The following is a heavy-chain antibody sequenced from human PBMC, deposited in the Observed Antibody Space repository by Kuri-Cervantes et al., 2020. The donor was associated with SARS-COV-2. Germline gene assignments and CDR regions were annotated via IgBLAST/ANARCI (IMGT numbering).Heavy chain of an antibody. V-gene: IGHV1-2*02. Sequence: ASVKVSCKASGYTFTGYYMHWVRQAPGQGLEWMGWINPNSGGTNYAQKFQGRVTMARDTSISTAYMELSRLRSDDTAVYYCARGRGGISANDYYYYYYMDVWGKGTTVTVSS. D-gene: IGHD1-1*01. CDR2: INPNSGGT. CDR3: ARGRGGISANDYYYYYYMDV. J-gene: IGHJ6*03. CDR1: GYTFTGYY.